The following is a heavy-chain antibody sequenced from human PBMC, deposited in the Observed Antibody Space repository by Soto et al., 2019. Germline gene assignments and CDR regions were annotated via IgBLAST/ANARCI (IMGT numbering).Heavy chain of an antibody. J-gene: IGHJ4*02. D-gene: IGHD3-16*01. CDR3: ARKGWRSYAL. V-gene: IGHV4-34*01. CDR1: GGSFSGYY. Sequence: PSETLSLTCAVYGGSFSGYYWSWIRQPPGKGLEWIGEVNHSGSTNYNPSLKSRVTISVDTSKNQFSLKLSSVTAADTAVYYCARKGWRSYALWGQGTLVTVSS. CDR2: VNHSGST.